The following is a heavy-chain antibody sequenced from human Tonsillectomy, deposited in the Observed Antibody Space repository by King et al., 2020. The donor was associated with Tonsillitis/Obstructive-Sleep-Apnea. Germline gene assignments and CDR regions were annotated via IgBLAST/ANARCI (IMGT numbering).Heavy chain of an antibody. J-gene: IGHJ4*02. CDR1: GFSLSTNGVG. V-gene: IGHV2-5*01. D-gene: IGHD3-16*01. CDR2: IHWNDEK. Sequence: TLKESGPTLVKPTQTLTLTCTFSGFSLSTNGVGVGWIRQPPGKALEWLAGIHWNDEKNYRPSLNNRLTITKDTPKNQVVLTMTNMDPADTATYYCAHRRVGAGLDNWGQGTLVSVSS. CDR3: AHRRVGAGLDN.